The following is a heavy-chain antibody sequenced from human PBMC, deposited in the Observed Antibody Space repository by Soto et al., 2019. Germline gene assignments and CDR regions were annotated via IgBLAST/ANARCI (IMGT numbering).Heavy chain of an antibody. V-gene: IGHV4-59*08. CDR2: IYYSGST. Sequence: SETLSLTCPVFGGSISCYYWSWIRQPPGKGLEWIGEIYYSGSTNYKPSLKSRVSISVDTSQNHFSLKLSSVTAAATAVYYRAGCPAAAPGGVKAMDYWGQGTLVTVSS. J-gene: IGHJ4*02. D-gene: IGHD6-13*01. CDR3: AGCPAAAPGGVKAMDY. CDR1: GGSISCYY.